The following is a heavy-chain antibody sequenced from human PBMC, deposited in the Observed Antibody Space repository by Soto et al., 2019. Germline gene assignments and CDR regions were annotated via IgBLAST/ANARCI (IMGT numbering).Heavy chain of an antibody. V-gene: IGHV3-23*01. Sequence: EVQLLESGGGLVQPGGSLRLSCAASGFTFSSYAMRWVRQAPGKGLEWVSAISGSGGSTYYADSVRGRFTISRDNSKNTLYLQMNSLRAEDTAVYYCARRGSGSYYDYWGQGTLVTVSS. CDR1: GFTFSSYA. CDR2: ISGSGGST. CDR3: ARRGSGSYYDY. D-gene: IGHD1-26*01. J-gene: IGHJ4*02.